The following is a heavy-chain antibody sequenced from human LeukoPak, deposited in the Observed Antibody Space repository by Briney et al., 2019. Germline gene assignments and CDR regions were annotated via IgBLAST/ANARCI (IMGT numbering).Heavy chain of an antibody. Sequence: PGGSLGLSCAASGFTVSSNYMSWVRQAPGKGLEWVSVIYSGGSTYYADSVKGRFTISRDNSKNTLYLQMNSLRAEDTAVYYCARDGNSGSYYDAFDIWGQGTMVTVSS. CDR3: ARDGNSGSYYDAFDI. J-gene: IGHJ3*02. V-gene: IGHV3-53*01. D-gene: IGHD1-26*01. CDR1: GFTVSSNY. CDR2: IYSGGST.